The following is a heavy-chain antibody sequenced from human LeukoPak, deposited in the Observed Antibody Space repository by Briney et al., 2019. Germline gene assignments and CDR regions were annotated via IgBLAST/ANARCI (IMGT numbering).Heavy chain of an antibody. CDR1: GFIFSNYA. V-gene: IGHV3-23*01. Sequence: PGGSLRLSCAASGFIFSNYAMAWVRQAPGKGLEWVSGISDSGGNTYHADSVKGRFTISRGNSKNTLYLQMNSLRAEDTAVYYCAKGRRGYDSSGYRIYCIDYWGQGTLVTVSS. CDR3: AKGRRGYDSSGYRIYCIDY. D-gene: IGHD3-22*01. CDR2: ISDSGGNT. J-gene: IGHJ4*02.